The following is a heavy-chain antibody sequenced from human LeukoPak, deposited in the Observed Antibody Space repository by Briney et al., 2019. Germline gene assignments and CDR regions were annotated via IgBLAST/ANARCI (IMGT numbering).Heavy chain of an antibody. J-gene: IGHJ3*01. CDR3: AKRFSGSAFDF. Sequence: GGSLRLSCAASGFTFSSYAMHWVRQAPGKGLEWVAVISYDGSKKYYADSVKGRFTISRDNSKNTLYLQMNSLRAEDTAVYYCAKRFSGSAFDFWGQGTMVTVSS. D-gene: IGHD3-10*01. CDR2: ISYDGSKK. CDR1: GFTFSSYA. V-gene: IGHV3-30-3*02.